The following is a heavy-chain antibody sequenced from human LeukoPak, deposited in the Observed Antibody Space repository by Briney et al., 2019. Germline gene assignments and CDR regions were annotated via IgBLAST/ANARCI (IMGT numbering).Heavy chain of an antibody. V-gene: IGHV3-48*03. D-gene: IGHD3-22*01. Sequence: GGSLRLSFAASGVTFRSFDMNWVRQAPGKGLEWVSYISSSGSTKYHADSVKGRFTISRDNAKNSLYLQMNSLRAEDTAVYYCARVGSSGLYFDDWGQGTLVTVSS. CDR2: ISSSGSTK. CDR1: GVTFRSFD. J-gene: IGHJ4*02. CDR3: ARVGSSGLYFDD.